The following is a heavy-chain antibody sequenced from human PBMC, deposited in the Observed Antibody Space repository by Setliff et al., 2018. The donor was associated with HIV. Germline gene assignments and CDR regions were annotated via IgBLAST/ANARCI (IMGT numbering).Heavy chain of an antibody. CDR3: ARTYYYGSGSSNWFDP. CDR1: HGSITSTSYY. V-gene: IGHV4-39*01. Sequence: PSETLSLTCIVSHGSITSTSYYWGWIRQPPGKGLEWIGSIYYSGSTYYNPSLKSRVTISVDTSKNQFSLKLSSVTAADTAVYYCARTYYYGSGSSNWFDPWGQGTLVTVSS. D-gene: IGHD3-10*01. CDR2: IYYSGST. J-gene: IGHJ5*02.